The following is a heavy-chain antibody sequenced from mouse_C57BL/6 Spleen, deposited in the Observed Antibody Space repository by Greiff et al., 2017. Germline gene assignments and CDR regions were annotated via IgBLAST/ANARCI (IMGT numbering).Heavy chain of an antibody. D-gene: IGHD2-1*01. CDR1: GYTFTSYV. Sequence: VQLKESGPELVKPGASVKMSCKASGYTFTSYVMHWVKQKPGQGLEWIGYIYPYNDGTKYNEKFKGKATLTSDKSSSTAYMELSSLTSEDSAVYYCARERIRYYGKGDFDYWGQGTTLTVSS. V-gene: IGHV1-14*01. CDR2: IYPYNDGT. J-gene: IGHJ2*01. CDR3: ARERIRYYGKGDFDY.